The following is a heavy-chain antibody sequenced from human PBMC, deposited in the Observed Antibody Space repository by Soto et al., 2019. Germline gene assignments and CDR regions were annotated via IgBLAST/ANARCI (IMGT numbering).Heavy chain of an antibody. CDR3: ARVVGGYYYGMDV. CDR1: GGSISSSNW. CDR2: IYHSGST. Sequence: QVQLQESGPGLVKPSGTLSLTCAVSGGSISSSNWWSWVRQPPGKGLEWIGEIYHSGSTNYNPSLKGRVTISVNKSKNQFALKLSSVTAADTAVYYCARVVGGYYYGMDVWGQGTTVTVSS. V-gene: IGHV4-4*02. J-gene: IGHJ6*02. D-gene: IGHD2-2*01.